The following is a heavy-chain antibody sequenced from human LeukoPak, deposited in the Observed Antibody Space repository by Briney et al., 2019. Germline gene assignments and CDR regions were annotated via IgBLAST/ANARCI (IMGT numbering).Heavy chain of an antibody. Sequence: GGSLRLSCAASGFTFISYWMHWVRQEPGKGLAWVSRIESDGRTTSYADSVKGRFTISRDNAKDTLYLQMNSLRVEDTAVYYCARGFGSGSLLPFDYWRQGTLVTVSS. V-gene: IGHV3-74*01. CDR3: ARGFGSGSLLPFDY. D-gene: IGHD3-10*01. CDR1: GFTFISYW. J-gene: IGHJ4*02. CDR2: IESDGRTT.